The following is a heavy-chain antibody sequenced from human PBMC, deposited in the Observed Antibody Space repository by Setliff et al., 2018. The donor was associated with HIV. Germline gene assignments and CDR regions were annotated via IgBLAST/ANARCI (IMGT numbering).Heavy chain of an antibody. CDR1: GYIFTNYG. CDR2: ISADNGNT. V-gene: IGHV1-18*01. CDR3: ARVPGARPYYYYYMDV. D-gene: IGHD3-10*01. Sequence: ASVKVSCKASGYIFTNYGITWVRQAPRQGLEWMGWISADNGNTNYAQNLQGRVTMTTDTSTSTADLELRSLRSADTAVYYCARVPGARPYYYYYMDVWGKGTTVTVSS. J-gene: IGHJ6*03.